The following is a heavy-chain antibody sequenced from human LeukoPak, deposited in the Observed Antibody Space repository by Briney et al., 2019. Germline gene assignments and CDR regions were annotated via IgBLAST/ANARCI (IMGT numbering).Heavy chain of an antibody. D-gene: IGHD6-13*01. J-gene: IGHJ2*01. CDR2: IYYSGST. CDR3: ARDRSWGSGWYFDL. V-gene: IGHV4-59*01. CDR1: GGSISSYY. Sequence: PSETLSLTCTVSGGSISSYYWSWIRQPPGKGLEWIGYIYYSGSTNYNPSLKSRVTISVDTSKNQFSLKLSSVTAADTAVYYCARDRSWGSGWYFDLWGRGTLVTVSS.